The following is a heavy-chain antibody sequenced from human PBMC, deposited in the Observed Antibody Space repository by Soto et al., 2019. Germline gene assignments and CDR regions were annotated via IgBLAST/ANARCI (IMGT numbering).Heavy chain of an antibody. CDR1: GGAISSYY. V-gene: IGHV4-4*07. CDR2: IYTSVST. J-gene: IGHJ4*02. Sequence: ETXSLTYTGSGGAISSYYWSWIRQPAGKGLEWIGRIYTSVSTNYNPSLKSRVTMSVDTSKNQFSLKLSSVTAADTAVYYCARSQWAAAGFDYWGQGTLVTVSS. CDR3: ARSQWAAAGFDY. D-gene: IGHD6-13*01.